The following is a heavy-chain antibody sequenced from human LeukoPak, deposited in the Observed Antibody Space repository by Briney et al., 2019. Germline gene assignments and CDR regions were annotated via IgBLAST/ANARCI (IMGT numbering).Heavy chain of an antibody. CDR2: INHSGSS. CDR1: GVSFSAYY. J-gene: IGHJ5*02. Sequence: SETLSLTCAVYGVSFSAYYWTWLRQPPGKGLEWIGEINHSGSSNYNSSLRSRVTISVDTSYKQFSLRLSSVTAADTAVYYCAPRGDIEHSYVYGKWFDPWGQGTRVTVSS. V-gene: IGHV4-34*01. CDR3: APRGDIEHSYVYGKWFDP. D-gene: IGHD5-18*01.